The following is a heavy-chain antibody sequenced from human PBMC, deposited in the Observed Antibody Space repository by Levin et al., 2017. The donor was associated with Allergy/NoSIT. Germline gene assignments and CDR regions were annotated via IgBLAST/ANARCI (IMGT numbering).Heavy chain of an antibody. J-gene: IGHJ4*02. Sequence: GESLKISCAASGFTFSSYSMNWVRQAPGKGLEWVSSISSSSSYIYYADSVKGRFTISRDNAKNSLYLQMNSLRAEDTAVYYCARGGRGYSGYDLDYWGQGTLVTVSS. CDR2: ISSSSSYI. V-gene: IGHV3-21*01. CDR3: ARGGRGYSGYDLDY. CDR1: GFTFSSYS. D-gene: IGHD5-12*01.